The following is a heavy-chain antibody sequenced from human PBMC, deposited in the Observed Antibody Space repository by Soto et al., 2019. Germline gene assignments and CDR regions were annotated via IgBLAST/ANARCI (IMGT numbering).Heavy chain of an antibody. CDR2: IYWDDDK. CDR1: GFSLSTSGVS. D-gene: IGHD4-17*01. V-gene: IGHV2-5*02. CDR3: AYRRDDGGFDY. J-gene: IGHJ4*02. Sequence: QITLKESGPTLVKPTQTLTLTCTFSGFSLSTSGVSVGWIRQPPGKALEWVALIYWDDDKRHSPSLESRLTIPKDTPKSQVVLTLTNMDPVDTATYYCAYRRDDGGFDYWGQGTLVTVSS.